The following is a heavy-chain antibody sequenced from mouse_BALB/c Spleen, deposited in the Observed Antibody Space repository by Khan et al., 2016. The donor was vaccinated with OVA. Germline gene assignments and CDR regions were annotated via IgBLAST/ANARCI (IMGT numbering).Heavy chain of an antibody. J-gene: IGHJ3*01. CDR2: IFPGPGTT. D-gene: IGHD2-1*01. V-gene: IGHV1S132*01. CDR1: GYTFTSYW. Sequence: VQLQESGAELVKPGASVKLSCKTSGYTFTSYWIQWVKQRPGQGLGWIGQIFPGPGTTYSNENFKVKATLTVDPSSRTAYMQLSSLTSEDSAVYFCARGYFGNYEFAYWGQGTLVTVSA. CDR3: ARGYFGNYEFAY.